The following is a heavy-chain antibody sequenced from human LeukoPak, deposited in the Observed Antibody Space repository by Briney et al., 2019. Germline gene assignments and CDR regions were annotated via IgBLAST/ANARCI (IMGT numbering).Heavy chain of an antibody. CDR3: ATRRQITMVRGVIPRHFDY. CDR2: FDPEEDET. CDR1: GYTLTDLS. Sequence: ASVKVSCKVSGYTLTDLSMHWVRQAPGKGLEWMGGFDPEEDETIFAQKFQGRVTVTEDTSTDTAYMELSSLRSEDTAVYYCATRRQITMVRGVIPRHFDYWGQGTLVTVSS. D-gene: IGHD3-10*01. J-gene: IGHJ4*02. V-gene: IGHV1-24*01.